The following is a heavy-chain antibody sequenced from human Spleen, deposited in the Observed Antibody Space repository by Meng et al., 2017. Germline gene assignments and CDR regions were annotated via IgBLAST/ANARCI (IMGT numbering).Heavy chain of an antibody. CDR2: VYHSGLS. CDR1: GYSISSGFY. Sequence: GSLRPSCTVSGYSISSGFYWGWIRQPPGKGLEWIGTVYHSGLSYYNPSLKSQVTISVDTSKNHFSLKLSSVTAADTALYYCARDPYNGSSFFDYWGQGTLVTVSS. D-gene: IGHD6-6*01. V-gene: IGHV4-38-2*02. J-gene: IGHJ4*02. CDR3: ARDPYNGSSFFDY.